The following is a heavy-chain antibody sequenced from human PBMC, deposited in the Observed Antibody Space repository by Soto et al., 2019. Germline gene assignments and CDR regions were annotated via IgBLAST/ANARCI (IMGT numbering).Heavy chain of an antibody. CDR1: GDSISSLY. J-gene: IGHJ4*02. V-gene: IGHV4-59*11. Sequence: SETLSLTCTVSGDSISSLYWSWIRQPPGKGLEWIGYIFNSGSTDYSPSLRGRVTISLDTSKNQFSLKLTSLTAADTAVYYCARGGSNSWHYFAFWGQGTLVTVSS. CDR2: IFNSGST. CDR3: ARGGSNSWHYFAF. D-gene: IGHD6-13*01.